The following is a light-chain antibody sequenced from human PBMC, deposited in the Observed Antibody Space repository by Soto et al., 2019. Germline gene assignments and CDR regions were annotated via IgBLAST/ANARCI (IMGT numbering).Light chain of an antibody. CDR2: AVT. CDR1: SSDVGGYNY. V-gene: IGLV2-14*01. CDR3: SSYTSSSTL. Sequence: QSARSQPASVSWSPGQSITISCAGISSDVGGYNYVSWYQQHPGKAPKLMIYAVTDRPSGVSSRFSGSKSGNTASLTISGLQAEEEADYYCSSYTSSSTLFGTGTKVTVL. J-gene: IGLJ1*01.